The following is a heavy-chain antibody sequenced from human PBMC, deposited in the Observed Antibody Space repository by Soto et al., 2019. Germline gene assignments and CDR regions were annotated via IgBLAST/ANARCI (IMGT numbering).Heavy chain of an antibody. CDR1: GFTFTRYS. CDR2: ISSTTNYI. V-gene: IGHV3-21*06. J-gene: IGHJ4*02. Sequence: GGSLRLSCATSGFTFTRYSMNWVRQAPGKGLEWVSSISSTTNYIYYGDSMKGRFTISRDNAKNSLYLEMNSLRAEDTAVYYCARESEDLTSNFDYWGQGTLVTVSS. CDR3: ARESEDLTSNFDY.